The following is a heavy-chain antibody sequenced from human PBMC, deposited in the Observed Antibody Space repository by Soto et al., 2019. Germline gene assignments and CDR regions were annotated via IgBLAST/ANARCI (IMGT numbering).Heavy chain of an antibody. CDR1: GFTFTRYS. CDR2: ISSTTNYI. V-gene: IGHV3-21*06. J-gene: IGHJ4*02. Sequence: GGSLRLSCATSGFTFTRYSMNWVRQAPGKGLEWVSSISSTTNYIYYGDSMKGRFTISRDNAKNSLYLEMNSLRAEDTAVYYCARESEDLTSNFDYWGQGTLVTVSS. CDR3: ARESEDLTSNFDY.